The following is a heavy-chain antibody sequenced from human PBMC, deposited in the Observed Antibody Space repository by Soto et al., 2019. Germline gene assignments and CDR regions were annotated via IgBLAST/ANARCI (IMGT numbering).Heavy chain of an antibody. D-gene: IGHD2-15*01. CDR3: ARATGGYCSGGSCRNNWFDP. V-gene: IGHV4-31*03. J-gene: IGHJ5*02. CDR2: IYYSGST. CDR1: GGSISSGGYY. Sequence: QVQLQESGPGLVKPSQTLSLTCTVSGGSISSGGYYWSWIRQHPGKGLEWIGYIYYSGSTYYNPCLKSRVTMSVDTSKNQFTLKLSSVTAAATAVYYCARATGGYCSGGSCRNNWFDPWGQGTLVTVSS.